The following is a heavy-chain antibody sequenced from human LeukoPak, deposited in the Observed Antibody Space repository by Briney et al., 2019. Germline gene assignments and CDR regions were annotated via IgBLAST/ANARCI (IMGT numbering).Heavy chain of an antibody. J-gene: IGHJ4*02. Sequence: PSETLSLTCAVYGGSFSAYFWSWIRQPPGKGLEWIGEINHSGSTNYNPSLKSRVTISVDTSKNQFSLKLNSVTAADTAVYYCAGDYSGSYRFDYWGQGTLVTISS. CDR3: AGDYSGSYRFDY. V-gene: IGHV4-34*01. CDR1: GGSFSAYF. D-gene: IGHD3-10*01. CDR2: INHSGST.